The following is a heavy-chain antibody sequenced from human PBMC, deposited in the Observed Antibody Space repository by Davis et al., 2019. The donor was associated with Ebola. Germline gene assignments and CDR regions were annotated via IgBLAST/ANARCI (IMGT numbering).Heavy chain of an antibody. V-gene: IGHV4-34*01. J-gene: IGHJ4*02. CDR3: ARGDFVGDH. CDR1: GGSFSGYY. CDR2: IYHSGIT. D-gene: IGHD3-3*01. Sequence: MPSETLSLTCAVYGGSFSGYYWSWIRQPPGKGLEWIGYIYHSGITYYNPSLKSRVTISVDTSKNQFSLKLSSVTAADTAVYYCARGDFVGDHWGQGTLVTVSS.